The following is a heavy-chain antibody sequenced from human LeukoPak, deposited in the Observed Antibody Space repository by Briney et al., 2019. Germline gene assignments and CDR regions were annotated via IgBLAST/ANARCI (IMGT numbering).Heavy chain of an antibody. D-gene: IGHD6-19*01. CDR2: YHIGNT. Sequence: SETLSLTCTVSGVSIRGDTYYWGWIRQPPGKGLEWIGNYHIGNTYYNPSLKSRVTISEDTSKNQFSLRVNSVTAADTAVYYFARLWDSTGLYFYYYMDVWGEETTVTVSS. V-gene: IGHV4-39*01. CDR3: ARLWDSTGLYFYYYMDV. CDR1: GVSIRGDTYY. J-gene: IGHJ6*03.